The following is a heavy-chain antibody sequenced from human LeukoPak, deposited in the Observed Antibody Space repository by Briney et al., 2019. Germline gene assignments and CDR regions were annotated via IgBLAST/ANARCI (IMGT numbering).Heavy chain of an antibody. Sequence: PSETLSLTCAVSGGSFSGYYWSWIRQPPGKGLEWIGEINHSGSTNYNPSLKSRVTMSVDTSKNQFSLKLSSVTAADTAVYYCARFRGAAGGSTSYDAFDIWGQGTMVTVSS. CDR3: ARFRGAAGGSTSYDAFDI. CDR2: INHSGST. V-gene: IGHV4-34*01. J-gene: IGHJ3*02. CDR1: GGSFSGYY. D-gene: IGHD2-2*01.